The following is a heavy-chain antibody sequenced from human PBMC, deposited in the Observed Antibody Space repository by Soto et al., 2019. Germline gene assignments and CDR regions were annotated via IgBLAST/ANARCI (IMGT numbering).Heavy chain of an antibody. CDR1: GGTFSSYA. Sequence: QVPLVQSGAEVKKPGSSVKVSCKASGGTFSSYAISWVRQAPGQGLEWMGGIIPIFGTANYAQKFQGRVTITADESTSTAYMELSSLRSEDTAVYYCAAPGIAVAGKGGSFDYWGQGTLVTVSS. D-gene: IGHD6-19*01. J-gene: IGHJ4*02. CDR3: AAPGIAVAGKGGSFDY. CDR2: IIPIFGTA. V-gene: IGHV1-69*01.